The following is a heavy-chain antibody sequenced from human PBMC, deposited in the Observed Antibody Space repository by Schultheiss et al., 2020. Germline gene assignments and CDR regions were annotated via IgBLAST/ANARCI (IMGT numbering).Heavy chain of an antibody. Sequence: SETLSLTCTVSGGSISSGGYYWSWIRQPPGKGLEWIGYIYYSGSTYYNPSLKSRVTISVDTSKNQFSLKLSSVTAADTAVYYCARGVWFGTYYYYGMDVWGQGTMVTVSS. V-gene: IGHV4-30-4*01. D-gene: IGHD3-10*01. CDR1: GGSISSGGYY. J-gene: IGHJ6*02. CDR3: ARGVWFGTYYYYGMDV. CDR2: IYYSGST.